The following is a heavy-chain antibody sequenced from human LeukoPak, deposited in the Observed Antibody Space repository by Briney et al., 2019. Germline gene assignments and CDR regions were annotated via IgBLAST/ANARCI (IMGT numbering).Heavy chain of an antibody. CDR3: AKVADYYDSSGYYGSDY. J-gene: IGHJ4*02. D-gene: IGHD3-22*01. CDR1: GFSFSSYW. CDR2: IKQDGSEK. Sequence: QPGGSLRLSCAASGFSFSSYWMSWVRQAPGKGLEWVANIKQDGSEKYYVDSVKGRFTISRDNAKNSQYLQMNSLRAEDTAVYYCAKVADYYDSSGYYGSDYWGQGTLVTVSS. V-gene: IGHV3-7*03.